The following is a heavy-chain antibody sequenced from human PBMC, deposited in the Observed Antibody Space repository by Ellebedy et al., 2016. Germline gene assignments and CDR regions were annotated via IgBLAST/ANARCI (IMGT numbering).Heavy chain of an antibody. CDR1: GGSISSSSYY. Sequence: SETLSLTXTVSGGSISSSSYYWGWIRQPPGKGLEWIGSIYYSGSTYYNPSLKSRVTISVDTSKNQFSLKLSSVTAADTAVYYCARVSLVRGDDYWGQGTLVTVSS. V-gene: IGHV4-39*01. CDR2: IYYSGST. D-gene: IGHD3-10*01. CDR3: ARVSLVRGDDY. J-gene: IGHJ4*02.